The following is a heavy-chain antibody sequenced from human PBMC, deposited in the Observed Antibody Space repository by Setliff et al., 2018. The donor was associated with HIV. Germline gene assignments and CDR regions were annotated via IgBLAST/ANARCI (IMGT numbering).Heavy chain of an antibody. V-gene: IGHV4-4*09. CDR1: GVSISDHY. CDR2: IYSSGTT. Sequence: SETLSLTCFVSGVSISDHYWGWIRQPPGKGLEWIGYIYSSGTTQYNPSVESRVTMSLDTPNNRFALKLTSVTAADTAVYYCARGRYGSGPSGYWGQGTLVTVSS. J-gene: IGHJ4*02. D-gene: IGHD3-10*01. CDR3: ARGRYGSGPSGY.